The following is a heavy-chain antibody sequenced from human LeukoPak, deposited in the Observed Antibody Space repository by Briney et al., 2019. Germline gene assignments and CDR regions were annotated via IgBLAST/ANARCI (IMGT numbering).Heavy chain of an antibody. J-gene: IGHJ4*02. D-gene: IGHD1-1*01. CDR1: GGSISGYY. CDR2: IYYSGST. V-gene: IGHV4-59*12. Sequence: SETLSLTCTVSGGSISGYYWSWIRQPPGKGLEWIGYIYYSGSTNYNPSLKSRVTISVDTSKNQFSLKLSSVTAADTAVYYCARRSTRALGYWGQGTLVTVSS. CDR3: ARRSTRALGY.